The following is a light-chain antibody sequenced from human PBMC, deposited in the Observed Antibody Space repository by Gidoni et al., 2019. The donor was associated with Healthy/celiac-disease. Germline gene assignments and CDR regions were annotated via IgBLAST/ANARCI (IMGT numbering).Light chain of an antibody. CDR1: QSISSW. V-gene: IGKV1-5*03. CDR3: QQNRGT. Sequence: DLQMTQSPSTLSAYVGDRVTITCRASQSISSWLAWYQQKPGKAPKLLIYKASSLESGVPSRFSGSGSGTEFTLTISSLQPDDFATYYCQQNRGTFGQGTKVEIK. J-gene: IGKJ1*01. CDR2: KAS.